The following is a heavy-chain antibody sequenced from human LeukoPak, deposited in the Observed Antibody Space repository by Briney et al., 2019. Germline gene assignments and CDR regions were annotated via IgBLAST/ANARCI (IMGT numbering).Heavy chain of an antibody. D-gene: IGHD3-3*01. CDR1: GYILSPYW. Sequence: GGSLRLFCVASGYILSPYWMTWLRQARGRAVEWVTNKKQDGREKNYVDSVKGRFTIYRENVKNSLFVQINSLRAEGAAVYYCARGLWNFASWGQGTLVTVSS. J-gene: IGHJ4*02. V-gene: IGHV3-7*01. CDR2: KKQDGREK. CDR3: ARGLWNFAS.